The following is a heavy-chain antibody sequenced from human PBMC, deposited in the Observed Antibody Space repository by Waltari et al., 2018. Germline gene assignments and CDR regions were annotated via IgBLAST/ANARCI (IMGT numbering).Heavy chain of an antibody. Sequence: EEQLSESGGGLVQPGGSLRLSCAASGFTFKDFDMTWVRQAPGKGLGWVSNINSYGSDTQYADFVRGRFTMSRDNSRGTVSLQMNGLRAADSAVYYCVKVMGDLGTKYGLDVWGRGTTVTVSS. J-gene: IGHJ6*01. V-gene: IGHV3-23*05. CDR1: GFTFKDFD. CDR3: VKVMGDLGTKYGLDV. D-gene: IGHD1-1*01. CDR2: INSYGSDT.